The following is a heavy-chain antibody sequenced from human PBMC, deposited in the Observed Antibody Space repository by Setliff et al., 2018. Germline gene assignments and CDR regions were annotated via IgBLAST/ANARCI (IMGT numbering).Heavy chain of an antibody. D-gene: IGHD6-13*01. J-gene: IGHJ4*02. Sequence: PSETLSLTCAVSGYSISSGYFWAWIRQPPGKGLEWIGSIYHSGRTYYNPSLKSRVTMSVDTAKNQFSLRLGSVTAADTAVYYCASPVDEYSSSGIFDYWGQGTLVTVSS. CDR2: IYHSGRT. V-gene: IGHV4-38-2*01. CDR1: GYSISSGYF. CDR3: ASPVDEYSSSGIFDY.